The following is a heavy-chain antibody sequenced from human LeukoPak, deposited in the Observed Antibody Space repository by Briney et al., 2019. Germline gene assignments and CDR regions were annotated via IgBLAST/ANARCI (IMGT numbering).Heavy chain of an antibody. V-gene: IGHV3-20*04. CDR1: GFTFSSYE. D-gene: IGHD3-3*01. J-gene: IGHJ4*02. Sequence: GGSLRLSCAASGFTFSSYEMNWVRQAPGKGLEWVSGINWNGGSTGYADSVKGRFTISRDNAKNSLYLQMNSLRAEDTALYYCARDRGYYDFWSGYYHLDYWGQGTLVTVSS. CDR3: ARDRGYYDFWSGYYHLDY. CDR2: INWNGGST.